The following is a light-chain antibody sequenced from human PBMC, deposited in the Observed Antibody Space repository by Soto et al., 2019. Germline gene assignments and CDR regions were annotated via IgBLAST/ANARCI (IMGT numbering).Light chain of an antibody. V-gene: IGLV2-14*01. CDR3: FSFTTDWTHV. Sequence: QSALTQPASVSGSPGQSITISCTGNSSDVGAYNYVSWVQPHPGKAPTLIISEVSNRPSGVSNRFSGSKSGNAASLTISGIQAEDEADYFCFSFTTDWTHVFGTGTKLTVL. CDR1: SSDVGAYNY. J-gene: IGLJ1*01. CDR2: EVS.